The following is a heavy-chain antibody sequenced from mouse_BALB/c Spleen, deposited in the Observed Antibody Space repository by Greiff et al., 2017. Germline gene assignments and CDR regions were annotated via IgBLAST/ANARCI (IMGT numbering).Heavy chain of an antibody. CDR2: ISSGGGST. CDR3: ARQGFDYGDY. V-gene: IGHV5-12-1*01. CDR1: GFAFSSYD. J-gene: IGHJ2*01. Sequence: EVQRVESGGGLVKPGGSLKLSCAASGFAFSSYDMSWVRQTPEKRLEWVAYISSGGGSTYYPDTVKGRFTISRDNAKNTLYLQMSSLKSEDTAMYYCARQGFDYGDYWGQGTTLTVSS.